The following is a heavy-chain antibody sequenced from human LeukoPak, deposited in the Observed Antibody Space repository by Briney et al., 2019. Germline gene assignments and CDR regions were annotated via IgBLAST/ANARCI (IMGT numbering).Heavy chain of an antibody. CDR1: GYSFTNYW. CDR3: ASGYCSTTSCAHDAFDI. CDR2: IYPGDSDT. Sequence: GESLKISCKGSGYSFTNYWIGWVGQMPGKGLEWMGIIYPGDSDTRYNPSFQGQVTISADKSISTAYLQWSSLKASDTAMYYCASGYCSTTSCAHDAFDIWGQGTMVTVSS. V-gene: IGHV5-51*01. J-gene: IGHJ3*02. D-gene: IGHD2-2*01.